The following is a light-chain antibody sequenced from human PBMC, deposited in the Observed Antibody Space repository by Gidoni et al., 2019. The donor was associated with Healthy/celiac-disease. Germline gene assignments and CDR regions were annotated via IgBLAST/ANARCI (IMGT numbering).Light chain of an antibody. V-gene: IGKV1-39*01. CDR3: QQSYSTPLT. CDR2: AAS. J-gene: IGKJ4*01. CDR1: QSLSSY. Sequence: IQMTQSPSSLSASVGDRVTSPCRASQSLSSYLHWYQQKPGKAPKRLIYAASSLQSVVPSRFSGSGSVTEFTLTISSLQPEDFATYYCQQSYSTPLTFXGXTKVEIK.